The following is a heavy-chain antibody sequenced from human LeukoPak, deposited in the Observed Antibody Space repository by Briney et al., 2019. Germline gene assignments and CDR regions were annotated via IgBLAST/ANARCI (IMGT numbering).Heavy chain of an antibody. Sequence: SGRSLRLSCAASGSTFSSYGMHWVRQAPGKGLEWVAVISNDGIKKYYADSVKGRFTISRDNSKNTLYLQMNSLRVEDTAVYYCAKDVGYYGSGSYYSDWGQGTLVTVSS. V-gene: IGHV3-30*18. CDR2: ISNDGIKK. CDR1: GSTFSSYG. CDR3: AKDVGYYGSGSYYSD. D-gene: IGHD3-10*01. J-gene: IGHJ4*02.